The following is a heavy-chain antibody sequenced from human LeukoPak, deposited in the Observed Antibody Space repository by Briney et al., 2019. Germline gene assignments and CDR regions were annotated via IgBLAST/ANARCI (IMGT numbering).Heavy chain of an antibody. V-gene: IGHV1-2*02. D-gene: IGHD3-9*01. CDR1: GYTFTGYY. J-gene: IGHJ4*02. Sequence: ASVKVSCKASGYTFTGYYIQWVRQAPGQGLEWMGWINSKSGGTNFAQKFQGRVTMTRDTSSSTAYMELSRLRSEDTAVYYCATSYYDILTGYRPLAYWGQGTLVTVSS. CDR3: ATSYYDILTGYRPLAY. CDR2: INSKSGGT.